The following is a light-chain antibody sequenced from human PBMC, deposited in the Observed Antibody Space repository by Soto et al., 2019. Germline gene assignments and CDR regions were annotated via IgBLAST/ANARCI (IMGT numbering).Light chain of an antibody. CDR2: DAS. J-gene: IGKJ4*01. CDR3: QQYNSHDDIA. Sequence: DIQITQSPSTLSASVGDRVTITCRASQSITSWLAWYQQKPGKAPNLLFYDASSLQSGVPSRFSGSGSGTEFTLTISSLQPDDSATYYCQQYNSHDDIAFGRGTKVEIK. CDR1: QSITSW. V-gene: IGKV1-5*01.